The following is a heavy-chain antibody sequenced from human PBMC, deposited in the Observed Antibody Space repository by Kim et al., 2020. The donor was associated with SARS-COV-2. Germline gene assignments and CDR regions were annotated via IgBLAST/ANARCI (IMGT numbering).Heavy chain of an antibody. CDR3: ARDSAPRSSKYSSGWYAGPYFDY. V-gene: IGHV1-69*13. Sequence: SVKVSCKASGGTFSSYAISWVRQAPGQGLEWMGGIIPIFGTANYAQKFQGRVTITADESTSTAYMELSSLRSEDTAVYYCARDSAPRSSKYSSGWYAGPYFDYWGQGTLFTVSS. CDR2: IIPIFGTA. J-gene: IGHJ4*02. CDR1: GGTFSSYA. D-gene: IGHD6-19*01.